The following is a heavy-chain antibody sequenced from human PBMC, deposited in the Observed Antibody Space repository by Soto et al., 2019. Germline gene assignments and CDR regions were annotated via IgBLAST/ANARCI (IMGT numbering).Heavy chain of an antibody. J-gene: IGHJ3*02. Sequence: SGKFSCKASGFSFTNSAVQWVRQARRQHLEWIGYIIIAGGGTKYAQNLQGRITITRDMSTSTAYMELSSLRSEDTAIYYCAAELYSGGRCCSFDIWGQGTVVTVSS. D-gene: IGHD2-15*01. CDR3: AAELYSGGRCCSFDI. CDR1: GFSFTNSA. V-gene: IGHV1-58*01. CDR2: IIIAGGGT.